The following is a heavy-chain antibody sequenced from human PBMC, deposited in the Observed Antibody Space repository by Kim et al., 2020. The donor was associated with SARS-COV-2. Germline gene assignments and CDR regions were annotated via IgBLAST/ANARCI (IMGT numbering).Heavy chain of an antibody. V-gene: IGHV1-24*01. Sequence: ASVKVSCKVSGYTLTELSMHWVRQAPGKGLEWMGGFDPEDGETIYAQKFQGRVTMIEDTSTDTAYMELSSLRSEDTAVYYCATVTRRNDFWSGRIEGDAFDIWGQGTMVTVSS. CDR3: ATVTRRNDFWSGRIEGDAFDI. D-gene: IGHD3-3*01. J-gene: IGHJ3*02. CDR1: GYTLTELS. CDR2: FDPEDGET.